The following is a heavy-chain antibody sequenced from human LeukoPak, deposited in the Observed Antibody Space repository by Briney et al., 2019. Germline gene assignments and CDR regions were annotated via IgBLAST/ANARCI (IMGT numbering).Heavy chain of an antibody. CDR2: ITSSSSYI. V-gene: IGHV3-21*01. CDR3: ARASYYYGSGSYPFDY. Sequence: PGGSQRLSCAGSGFTFSSYSMNWVRQAPGKGLEWVSSITSSSSYIYYADSVKGRFTISRDNAKKSVYLQMNSLRAEDTAVYYCARASYYYGSGSYPFDYWGQGTLVTVSS. J-gene: IGHJ4*02. CDR1: GFTFSSYS. D-gene: IGHD3-10*01.